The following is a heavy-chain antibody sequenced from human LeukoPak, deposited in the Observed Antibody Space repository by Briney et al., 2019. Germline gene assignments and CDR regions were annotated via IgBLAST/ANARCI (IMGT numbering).Heavy chain of an antibody. D-gene: IGHD6-19*01. CDR2: IYYSGST. CDR3: ARQCSSGSYFSLFGLRNQTQTWSDP. Sequence: KPSETLSLTCTVAGGSISSSSYYWGWIRQPPGKGLEWIGSIYYSGSTYYNPSLQTRVTLSVHTSKNQFSLKLSSVTAADTAVYYCARQCSSGSYFSLFGLRNQTQTWSDPWGQGTLVTVSS. V-gene: IGHV4-39*01. J-gene: IGHJ5*02. CDR1: GGSISSSSYY.